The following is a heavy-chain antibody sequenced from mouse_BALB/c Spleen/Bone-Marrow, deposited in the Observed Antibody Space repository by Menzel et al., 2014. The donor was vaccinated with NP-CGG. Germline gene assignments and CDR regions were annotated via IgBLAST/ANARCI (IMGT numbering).Heavy chain of an antibody. J-gene: IGHJ3*01. V-gene: IGHV5-17*02. CDR3: ARFGNYVTY. CDR2: ISSGSNTI. CDR1: GFAFSSFG. D-gene: IGHD2-1*01. Sequence: DVKLQESGGGVVQPGGSRKLSCAASGFAFSSFGMHWVRQAPEKGLEWVAYISSGSNTIYYADTVKGRFTISRDNPKNTLFLRMTSLRSEDTAMYYCARFGNYVTYWGQGTLATVSA.